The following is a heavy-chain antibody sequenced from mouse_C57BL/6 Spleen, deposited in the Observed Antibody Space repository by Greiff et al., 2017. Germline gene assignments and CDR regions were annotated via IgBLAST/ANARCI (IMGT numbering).Heavy chain of an antibody. CDR1: GYTFTSYW. CDR2: IYPGSGST. Sequence: VKLLESGAELVKPGASVKMSCKASGYTFTSYWITWVKQRPGQGLEWIGDIYPGSGSTNYNEKFKSKATLTVDTSSSTAYMQLSSLTSEDSAVYYCARSGPYYYGSSPSYWYFDVWGTGTTVTVSS. CDR3: ARSGPYYYGSSPSYWYFDV. V-gene: IGHV1-55*01. D-gene: IGHD1-1*01. J-gene: IGHJ1*03.